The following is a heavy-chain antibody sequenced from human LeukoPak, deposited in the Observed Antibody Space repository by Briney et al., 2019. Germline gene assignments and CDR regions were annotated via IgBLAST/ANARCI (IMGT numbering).Heavy chain of an antibody. V-gene: IGHV1-18*01. D-gene: IGHD5-18*01. Sequence: GASVNVSRKASGYTFTSYGISWVRQAPGQGLEWMGWISAYNGNTNYAQKLQGRVTMTTDTSTSTAYMELRSLRSDDTAVYYCARNSGYSYAKIIPGGYWGQGTLVTVSS. CDR3: ARNSGYSYAKIIPGGY. J-gene: IGHJ4*02. CDR2: ISAYNGNT. CDR1: GYTFTSYG.